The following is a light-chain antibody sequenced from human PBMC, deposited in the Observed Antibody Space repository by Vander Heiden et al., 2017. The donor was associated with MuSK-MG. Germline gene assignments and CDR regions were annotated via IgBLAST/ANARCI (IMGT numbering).Light chain of an antibody. Sequence: ELVLTQSPGTLSLSPGERATLSCRASQSVSSSYLAWYQQKPGQAPRLLIYGASSRATGIPDRFSGSGSGTDFTLTISRLEPEDFAVYYCQQDGSSPLAFGQGTKVXIK. CDR3: QQDGSSPLA. J-gene: IGKJ1*01. CDR1: QSVSSSY. CDR2: GAS. V-gene: IGKV3-20*01.